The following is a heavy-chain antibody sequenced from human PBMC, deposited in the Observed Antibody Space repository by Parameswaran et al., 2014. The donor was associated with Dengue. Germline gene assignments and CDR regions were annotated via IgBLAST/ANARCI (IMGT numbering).Heavy chain of an antibody. J-gene: IGHJ4*02. D-gene: IGHD1-26*01. CDR2: TYYNSQWYT. V-gene: IGHV6-1*01. CDR3: ARGWALDY. Sequence: ISVARWIRQSPSRGLEWLGRTYYNSQWYTDYEVSMRSRITINSDTSKNQFSLHLNSVTPEDTAVYYCARGWALDYWGQGTAVTVSS. CDR1: ISVA.